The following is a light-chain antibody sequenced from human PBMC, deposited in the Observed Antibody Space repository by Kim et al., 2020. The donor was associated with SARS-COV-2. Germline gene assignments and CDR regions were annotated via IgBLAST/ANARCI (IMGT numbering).Light chain of an antibody. CDR2: YKSDSDK. CDR3: MIWHSSACV. CDR1: SGINVGTYR. Sequence: PVLTQPSSLSASPGASASLTCTLRSGINVGTYRIYWYQQKPGSPPQYLLRYKSDSDKQQGSGVPSRFSGSKDASANAGILLISGLQSEDEADYYCMIWHSSACVFGGGTQLTVL. J-gene: IGLJ3*02. V-gene: IGLV5-45*03.